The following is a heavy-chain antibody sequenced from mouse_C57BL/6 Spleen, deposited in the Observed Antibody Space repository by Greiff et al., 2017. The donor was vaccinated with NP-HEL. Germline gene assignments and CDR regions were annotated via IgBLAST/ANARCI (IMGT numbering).Heavy chain of an antibody. V-gene: IGHV1-18*01. CDR1: GYTFTDYN. CDR3: ARYYGYDKGYYAMDY. D-gene: IGHD2-2*01. CDR2: INPNNGGT. Sequence: VHVKQSGPELVKPGASVKIPCKASGYTFTDYNMDWVKQSHGKSLEWIGDINPNNGGTIYNQKFKGKATLTVDKSSSTAYMELRSLTSEDTAVYYCARYYGYDKGYYAMDYWGQGTSVTVSS. J-gene: IGHJ4*01.